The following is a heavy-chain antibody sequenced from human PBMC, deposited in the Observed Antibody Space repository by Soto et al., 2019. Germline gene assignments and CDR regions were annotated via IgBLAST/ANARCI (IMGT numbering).Heavy chain of an antibody. D-gene: IGHD3-9*01. CDR2: ISAYNGNT. J-gene: IGHJ5*02. Sequence: GASVKASCKASGGTFSSYAISWVRQAPGQGLEWMGWISAYNGNTNYAQKLQGRVTMTTDTSTSTAYMELRSLRSDDTAVYYCARDWRYFDCLSQPTNWFDPWGQGTLVTVSS. CDR3: ARDWRYFDCLSQPTNWFDP. CDR1: GGTFSSYA. V-gene: IGHV1-18*01.